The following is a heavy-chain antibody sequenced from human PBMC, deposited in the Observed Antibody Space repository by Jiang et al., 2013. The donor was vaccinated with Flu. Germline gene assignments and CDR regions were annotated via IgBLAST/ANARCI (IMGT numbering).Heavy chain of an antibody. D-gene: IGHD3-10*01. Sequence: SGAEVKKPGTSVKVSCKASGFTFTSSAVQWVRQARGQRLEWIGWIVVGSGNTNYAQKFQERVTITRDMSTSTAYMELSSLRSEDTAVYYCAADARELWFGEGWFDPWGQGTLVTVSS. J-gene: IGHJ5*02. CDR2: IVVGSGNT. V-gene: IGHV1-58*01. CDR3: AADARELWFGEGWFDP. CDR1: GFTFTSSA.